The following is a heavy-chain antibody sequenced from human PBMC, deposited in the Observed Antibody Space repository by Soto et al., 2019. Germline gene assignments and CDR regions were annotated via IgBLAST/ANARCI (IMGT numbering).Heavy chain of an antibody. CDR2: ITTSSAYI. D-gene: IGHD2-21*01. CDR3: VRSGTARLLRHSWFDT. CDR1: GFTFNTYD. Sequence: EVQLVESGGGLVKPGGSLRLSCAASGFTFNTYDMNWVRQAPGKGLEWVSSITTSSAYIYYADSLKGRITISRDXAKNXXFLQMNSLRAEDTAVYYCVRSGTARLLRHSWFDTWGQGTLVTVSS. V-gene: IGHV3-21*01. J-gene: IGHJ5*02.